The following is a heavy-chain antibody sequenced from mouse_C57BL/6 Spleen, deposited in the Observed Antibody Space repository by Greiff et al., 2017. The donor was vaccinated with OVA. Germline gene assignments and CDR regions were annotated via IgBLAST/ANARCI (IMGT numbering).Heavy chain of an antibody. CDR2: IRHKANGYTT. CDR3: SRYPRRSTRAMEY. Sequence: EVQLVESGGGLVQPGGSLSLSCAASGFTFTDYYMSWVRQPPGQALEWFGFIRHKANGYTTAYSSSVKGRFTISRDNSQSILYLPMNALRAEDSATYYCSRYPRRSTRAMEYWGQGTSVTVSS. CDR1: GFTFTDYY. J-gene: IGHJ4*01. V-gene: IGHV7-3*01.